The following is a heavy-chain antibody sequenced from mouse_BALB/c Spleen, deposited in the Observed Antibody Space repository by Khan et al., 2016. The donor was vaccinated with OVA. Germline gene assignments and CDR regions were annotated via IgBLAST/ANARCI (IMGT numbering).Heavy chain of an antibody. CDR1: GFNIKDHF. V-gene: IGHV14-4*02. Sequence: VQLQQSGAELARSGASVKLSCTASGFNIKDHFIHWVKQRPEQGLEWIGWIDPENGDPDYAPKFQDKATMTAVTSSNTAYLYLSSLTSEDTAVYYCQIYDGYSRFAYWGQGTLVTVSA. D-gene: IGHD2-3*01. J-gene: IGHJ3*01. CDR3: QIYDGYSRFAY. CDR2: IDPENGDP.